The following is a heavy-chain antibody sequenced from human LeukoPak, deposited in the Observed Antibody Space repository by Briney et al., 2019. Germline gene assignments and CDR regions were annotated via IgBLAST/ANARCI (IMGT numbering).Heavy chain of an antibody. CDR3: ATGGDPYCGGDCPNWFDP. D-gene: IGHD2-21*02. Sequence: SETLSLTCAVYGGSFSGYYWTWIRQPPGKGLEWIGKINYSGSTNYNPSLKSRVTISVDTSKNQFSLKLSSVTAADTAVHYCATGGDPYCGGDCPNWFDPWGQGTLVTVSS. V-gene: IGHV4-34*01. CDR2: INYSGST. J-gene: IGHJ5*02. CDR1: GGSFSGYY.